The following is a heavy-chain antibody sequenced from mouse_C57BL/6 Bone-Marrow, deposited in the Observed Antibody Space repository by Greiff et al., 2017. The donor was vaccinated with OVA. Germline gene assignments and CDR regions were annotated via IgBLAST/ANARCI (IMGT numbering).Heavy chain of an antibody. V-gene: IGHV1-81*01. D-gene: IGHD1-1*01. CDR3: ARWDYYGSSRAY. J-gene: IGHJ3*01. CDR1: GYTFTSYG. CDR2: IYPRSGNT. Sequence: QVQLQQSGAELARPGASVKLSCKASGYTFTSYGISWVKQRTGQGLEWIGEIYPRSGNTYYNEKFKGKATLTADKSSSTAYMELRSLTSEDSAVYFCARWDYYGSSRAYWGQGTLVTVSA.